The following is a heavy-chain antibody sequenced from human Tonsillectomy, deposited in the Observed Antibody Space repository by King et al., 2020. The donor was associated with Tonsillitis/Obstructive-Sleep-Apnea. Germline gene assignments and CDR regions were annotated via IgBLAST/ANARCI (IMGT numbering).Heavy chain of an antibody. CDR2: ISSSGGST. D-gene: IGHD6-19*01. V-gene: IGHV3-23*04. Sequence: VQLVESGGGWVQPGGSLRLSCAASGFTFSSYAMSWVSQAPGEGLDCVAAISSSGGSTYYAGSVKGRFTISRDNSKNTLYLQMSSLRAEDTAVYYCAKDLVAGSSGFLGCFDYWGQGTLVTVSS. CDR1: GFTFSSYA. CDR3: AKDLVAGSSGFLGCFDY. J-gene: IGHJ4*02.